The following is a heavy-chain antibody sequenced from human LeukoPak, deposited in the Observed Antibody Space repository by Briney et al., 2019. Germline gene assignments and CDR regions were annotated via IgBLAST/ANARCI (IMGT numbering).Heavy chain of an antibody. V-gene: IGHV1-2*04. CDR2: INPNSGGT. D-gene: IGHD2-2*01. Sequence: ASVKVSCKASGYTFTSYGITWVRQAPGQGLEWMGWINPNSGGTNYAQKFQGWVTMTRDTSISTAYMELSRLRSDDTAVYYCARDFGRIVVVPAAKRVTAFDIWGQGTMVTVSS. J-gene: IGHJ3*02. CDR1: GYTFTSYG. CDR3: ARDFGRIVVVPAAKRVTAFDI.